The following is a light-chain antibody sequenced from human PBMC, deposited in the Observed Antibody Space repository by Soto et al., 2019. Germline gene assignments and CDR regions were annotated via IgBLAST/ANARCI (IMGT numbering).Light chain of an antibody. CDR2: GAS. V-gene: IGKV3-20*01. CDR3: QHYGSSSTT. Sequence: ENVLTQSPDTLSLSPGERATLSCRASESVTSSHLAWYQQKRGQAPRLLIYGASSRATDIPDRFSGSGSGTDFTLTISRLEPEDFAVYYCQHYGSSSTTFGQGKRLEIK. CDR1: ESVTSSH. J-gene: IGKJ5*01.